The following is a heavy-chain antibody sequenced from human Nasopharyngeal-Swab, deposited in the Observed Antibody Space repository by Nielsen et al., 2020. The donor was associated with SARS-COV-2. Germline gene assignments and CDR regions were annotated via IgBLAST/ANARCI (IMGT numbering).Heavy chain of an antibody. J-gene: IGHJ6*02. Sequence: GGSLRLSCAASGFTFSSYWMSWVRQAPGKGLEWVANIKQDGSEKSYVDSVKGRFTISRDNAKNSLYLQMNSLRAEDTAVYYCARESSGYDSNYYYGMDVWGQGTTVTVSS. CDR2: IKQDGSEK. CDR1: GFTFSSYW. CDR3: ARESSGYDSNYYYGMDV. V-gene: IGHV3-7*03. D-gene: IGHD5-12*01.